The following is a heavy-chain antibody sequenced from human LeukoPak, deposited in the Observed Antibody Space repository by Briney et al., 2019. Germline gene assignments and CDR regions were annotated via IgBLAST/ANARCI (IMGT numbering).Heavy chain of an antibody. Sequence: PGGSLRLSCAASGFTFSSYSMNWVRQAPGKGLEWVSSISSSSSYIYYADSVQGRFTISRDHAKKSLYMQMNSMRAEDTAVYYCAREAIVVVPAAIPTYYGMDVWGQGTTVTVSS. D-gene: IGHD2-2*02. CDR2: ISSSSSYI. CDR3: AREAIVVVPAAIPTYYGMDV. J-gene: IGHJ6*02. CDR1: GFTFSSYS. V-gene: IGHV3-21*01.